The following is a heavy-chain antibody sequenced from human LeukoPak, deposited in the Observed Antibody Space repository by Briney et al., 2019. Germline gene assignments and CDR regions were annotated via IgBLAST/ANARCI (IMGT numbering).Heavy chain of an antibody. CDR3: ARGRRKDYYGSGSYLYY. Sequence: GASVKVSCKASGYTFTSYGISWVRQAPGQGLEWMGWISAYNGNTNYAQKLQGRVTMTTDTSTSTAYMELRSLRSDDTAVHYCARGRRKDYYGSGSYLYYWGQGTLVTVSS. J-gene: IGHJ4*02. V-gene: IGHV1-18*01. CDR1: GYTFTSYG. D-gene: IGHD3-10*01. CDR2: ISAYNGNT.